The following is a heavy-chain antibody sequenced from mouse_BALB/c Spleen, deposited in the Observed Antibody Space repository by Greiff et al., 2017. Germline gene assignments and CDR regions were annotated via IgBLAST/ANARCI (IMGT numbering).Heavy chain of an antibody. D-gene: IGHD2-4*01. CDR1: GYTFTSYW. CDR3: ASRITAAWFAY. Sequence: QVQLQQPGAELVKPGASVKLSCKASGYTFTSYWMHWVKQRPGQGLEWIGEINTSNGRTNYNEKFKSKATLTVDKSSSTAYMHLRSLTSEDSAVYACASRITAAWFAYWGQGTLVTVSA. J-gene: IGHJ3*01. CDR2: INTSNGRT. V-gene: IGHV1S81*02.